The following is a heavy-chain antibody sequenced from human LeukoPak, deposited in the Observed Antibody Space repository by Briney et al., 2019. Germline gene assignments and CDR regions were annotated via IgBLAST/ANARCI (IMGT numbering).Heavy chain of an antibody. Sequence: SETLSLTCTVSGGSISSYYWSWIRQPPGKGLEWIGEINHSGSTNYNPSLKSRVTISVDTSKNQFSLKLSSVTAADTAVYYCAREGYCSSTSCYAVDYWGQGTLVTVSS. CDR1: GGSISSYY. D-gene: IGHD2-2*01. J-gene: IGHJ4*02. CDR3: AREGYCSSTSCYAVDY. CDR2: INHSGST. V-gene: IGHV4-34*01.